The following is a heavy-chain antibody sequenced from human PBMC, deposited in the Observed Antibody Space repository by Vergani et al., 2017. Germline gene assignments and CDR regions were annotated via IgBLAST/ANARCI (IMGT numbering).Heavy chain of an antibody. Sequence: VQLVESGGGLVKPGGSLRLSCAASGFTFSSYSMNWVRQAPGKGLEWVGRIRSKANSYATAYAASVKGRFTISRDDSKNTAYLQMNSLKTEDTAVYYCTSPLPRIAAFDPWGQGTLVTVSS. CDR3: TSPLPRIAAFDP. CDR2: IRSKANSYAT. V-gene: IGHV3-73*01. J-gene: IGHJ5*02. CDR1: GFTFSSYS. D-gene: IGHD6-6*01.